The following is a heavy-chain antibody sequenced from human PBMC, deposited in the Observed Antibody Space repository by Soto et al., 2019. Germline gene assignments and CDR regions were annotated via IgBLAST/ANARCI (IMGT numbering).Heavy chain of an antibody. CDR1: GFTVSSNY. J-gene: IGHJ4*02. D-gene: IGHD3-16*01. Sequence: EVQLVETGGGLIQPGGSLRLSCAASGFTVSSNYMSWVRQAPGKGLEWVSVIYSGGSTYYADSVKGRFTISRDNSKNTLYLQMTSLRAEGTAVYYCAAGWGGGFYTSYPRYYFDYWGQGTLVTVSS. V-gene: IGHV3-53*02. CDR2: IYSGGST. CDR3: AAGWGGGFYTSYPRYYFDY.